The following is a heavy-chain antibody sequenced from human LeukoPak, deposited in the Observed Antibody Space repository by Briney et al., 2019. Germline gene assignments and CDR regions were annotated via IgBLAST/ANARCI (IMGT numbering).Heavy chain of an antibody. CDR2: ISAYNGNT. D-gene: IGHD3-3*01. V-gene: IGHV1-18*04. CDR3: ARDGTYESYYYYYMDV. Sequence: ASVKVSCKASGYTFTSYGISWVRQAPGQGLEWMGWISAYNGNTNYAQKLQGRVTMTTDTSTSTAYMELRSLRSDDTAVYYCARDGTYESYYYYYMDVWGKGTTVTISS. CDR1: GYTFTSYG. J-gene: IGHJ6*03.